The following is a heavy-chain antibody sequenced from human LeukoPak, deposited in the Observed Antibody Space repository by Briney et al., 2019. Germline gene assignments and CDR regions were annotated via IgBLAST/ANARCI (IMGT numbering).Heavy chain of an antibody. Sequence: GGSLRLSCAASGFTFSSYAMSWVRQSPGKGLEWVSAISGGGATTYYAYYADSVKGRFTISRDNSKNTLYLQMNSLRAEDTAVYYCAKFYDILTGYFDYGGQGTRVTV. D-gene: IGHD3-9*01. CDR1: GFTFSSYA. CDR3: AKFYDILTGYFDY. J-gene: IGHJ4*02. V-gene: IGHV3-23*01. CDR2: ISGGGATTYYA.